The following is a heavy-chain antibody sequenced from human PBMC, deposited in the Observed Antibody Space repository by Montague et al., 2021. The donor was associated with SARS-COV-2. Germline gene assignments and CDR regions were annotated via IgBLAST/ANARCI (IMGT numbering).Heavy chain of an antibody. CDR1: GGSISGGSY. J-gene: IGHJ4*02. CDR2: SDHSGIT. CDR3: ARVISAVAGANFYFDY. V-gene: IGHV4-38-2*02. Sequence: SETLSLTCTVSGGSISGGSYWGWILQPPGKGLEWIGASDHSGITYYSPSLKSRVTISLDTSKNQFSLNLDSVTASDTAMYYCARVISAVAGANFYFDYWGQGTLVTVSS. D-gene: IGHD4/OR15-4a*01.